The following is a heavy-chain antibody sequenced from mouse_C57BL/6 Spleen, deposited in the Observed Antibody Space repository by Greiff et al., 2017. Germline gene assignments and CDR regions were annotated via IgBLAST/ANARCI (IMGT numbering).Heavy chain of an antibody. Sequence: VQLQESGPELVKPGASVKISCKASGYTFTDYYINWVKQRPGQGLEWIGWIFPGSGSTYYNEKFKGKATLTVDKSSSTAYMLLSSLTSEDSAVYFCARRSNYPYYAMDYWGQGTSVTVSS. CDR1: GYTFTDYY. CDR2: IFPGSGST. V-gene: IGHV1-75*01. CDR3: ARRSNYPYYAMDY. J-gene: IGHJ4*01. D-gene: IGHD2-5*01.